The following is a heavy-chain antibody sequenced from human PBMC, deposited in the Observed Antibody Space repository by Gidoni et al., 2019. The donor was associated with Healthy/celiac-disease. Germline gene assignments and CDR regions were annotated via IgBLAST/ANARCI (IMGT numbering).Heavy chain of an antibody. D-gene: IGHD6-19*01. CDR1: GFTFDDYA. V-gene: IGHV3-9*01. J-gene: IGHJ4*02. CDR3: AKEGEAVAGYFDY. CDR2: ISWNSGSI. Sequence: EVQLLESGGGLVQPGRSLRISCAASGFTFDDYAMHWVRQAPGKGLEWVSGISWNSGSIGYADSVKGRFTISRDNAKNSLYLQMNSLRAEDTALYYCAKEGEAVAGYFDYWGQGTLVTVSS.